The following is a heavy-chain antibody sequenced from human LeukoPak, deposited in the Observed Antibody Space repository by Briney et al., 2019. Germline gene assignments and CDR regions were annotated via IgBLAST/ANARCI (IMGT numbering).Heavy chain of an antibody. J-gene: IGHJ5*02. CDR2: IYYSGST. CDR1: GYSISSGYY. CDR3: ARATLGVTAFPKLNWFDP. V-gene: IGHV4-38-2*02. D-gene: IGHD3-10*01. Sequence: SETLSLTCTVSGYSISSGYYWGWIRQPPGKGLEWIGSIYYSGSTYYNPSLKSRVTISVDTSKNQFSLKLSSVTAADTAVYYCARATLGVTAFPKLNWFDPWGQGTLVTVSS.